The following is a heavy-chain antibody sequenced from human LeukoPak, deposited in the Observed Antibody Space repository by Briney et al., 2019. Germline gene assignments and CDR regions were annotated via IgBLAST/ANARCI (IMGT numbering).Heavy chain of an antibody. CDR3: AKHPTYCSSTSCPYYMDV. V-gene: IGHV3-7*03. J-gene: IGHJ6*03. CDR1: GFTFSGHW. D-gene: IGHD2-2*01. CDR2: INQNGSEK. Sequence: GGSLRLSCAASGFTFSGHWITWVRQAPGKGLEWVANINQNGSEKYYVDSVKGRFTVSRDNAKNSVYLEMNSLRDEDTAVYYCAKHPTYCSSTSCPYYMDVWGKGTTVTVSS.